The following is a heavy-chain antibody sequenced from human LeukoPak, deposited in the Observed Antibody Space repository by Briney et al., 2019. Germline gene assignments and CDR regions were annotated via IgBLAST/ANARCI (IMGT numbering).Heavy chain of an antibody. CDR2: VYHSGST. J-gene: IGHJ4*02. Sequence: PSETLSLTCAVSGGSISSSNWWSWVRQPPGKGLEWIGEVYHSGSTNYNPSLKSRVTISVDKSKNQFSLKLSSVTAADTAVYYCARYCSGGSCYFDHWGQGTLVTVSS. V-gene: IGHV4-4*02. D-gene: IGHD2-15*01. CDR1: GGSISSSNW. CDR3: ARYCSGGSCYFDH.